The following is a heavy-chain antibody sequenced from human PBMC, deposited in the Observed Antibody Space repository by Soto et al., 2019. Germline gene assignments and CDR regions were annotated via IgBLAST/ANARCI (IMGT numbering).Heavy chain of an antibody. D-gene: IGHD3-10*01. J-gene: IGHJ6*02. V-gene: IGHV3-15*01. CDR2: IKSKTDGGTT. CDR3: TTVSLWFGESNYYYYYGMDV. CDR1: GFTFSNAW. Sequence: GGSLRLSCAASGFTFSNAWMSWVRQAPGKGLEWVGRIKSKTDGGTTDYAAPVKGRFTISRDDSKNTLYLQMNGLKTEDTAVYYCTTVSLWFGESNYYYYYGMDVWGQGTTVTVSS.